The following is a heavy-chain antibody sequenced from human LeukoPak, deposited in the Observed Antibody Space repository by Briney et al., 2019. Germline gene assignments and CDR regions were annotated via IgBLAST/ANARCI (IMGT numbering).Heavy chain of an antibody. D-gene: IGHD3-3*01. Sequence: WGSLRLSCAASGFTFSSYGMHRLRQAPGKGLEGVVGIWYDDSNKYYACSQKGRFTTSGDNSNNTLYLQMNSLRGEDTAVYYCARGLVEWLLSRGDYYYMDVWGKGTTVTVSS. J-gene: IGHJ6*03. CDR2: IWYDDSNK. CDR3: ARGLVEWLLSRGDYYYMDV. V-gene: IGHV3-33*01. CDR1: GFTFSSYG.